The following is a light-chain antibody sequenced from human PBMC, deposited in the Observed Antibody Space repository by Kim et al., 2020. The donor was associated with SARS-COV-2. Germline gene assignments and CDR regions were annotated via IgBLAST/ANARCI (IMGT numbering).Light chain of an antibody. J-gene: IGKJ2*01. CDR2: AAS. Sequence: DIQMTQSPSSLSASVGDRVTITCQASQDITNYLNWYQQKPGKSPKLLIYAASNVESGVSSRFSGSGSGTDFTLTISSLQPEDFATCYCQQYDTLPYTFGQGTKLEI. V-gene: IGKV1-33*01. CDR1: QDITNY. CDR3: QQYDTLPYT.